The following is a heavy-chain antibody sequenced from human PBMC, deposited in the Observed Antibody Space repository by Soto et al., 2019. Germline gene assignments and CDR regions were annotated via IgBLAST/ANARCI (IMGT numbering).Heavy chain of an antibody. CDR2: IKPDGSER. CDR1: GFTFSTYF. CDR3: ASDLHCPNF. V-gene: IGHV3-7*01. Sequence: EVQLVESGGGLVQPGGSLRLSCAASGFTFSTYFMTWVRQAPGKGLEWVATIKPDGSERWYVDSVKGRFTISRDNAKNSLYLEMNALRAEDTAVYFCASDLHCPNFWGQGSLVAVSS. J-gene: IGHJ4*02.